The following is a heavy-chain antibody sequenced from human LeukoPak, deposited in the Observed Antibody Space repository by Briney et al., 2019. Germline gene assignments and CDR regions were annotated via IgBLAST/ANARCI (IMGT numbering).Heavy chain of an antibody. CDR1: GYTFTSYD. CDR2: MNPNSGNT. J-gene: IGHJ5*02. D-gene: IGHD3-9*01. CDR3: AKDKSHNILTGQNWFDP. Sequence: ASVKVSCKASGYTFTSYDINWVRQATGQGLEWMGWMNPNSGNTGYAQKFQGRVTMTRNTSISTAYMELSSLRSEDTAVYYCAKDKSHNILTGQNWFDPWGQGTLVTVSS. V-gene: IGHV1-8*01.